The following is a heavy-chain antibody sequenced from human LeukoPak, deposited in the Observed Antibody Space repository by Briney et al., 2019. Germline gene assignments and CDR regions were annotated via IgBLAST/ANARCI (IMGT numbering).Heavy chain of an antibody. Sequence: GGSLRLSCAASGFTLSSNYMSSVRQAPGKGLEWVANIKQDGSEKYYVDSVKGRFTISRDNAKNSLYLQMNSLRAEDTAVYYCAKVSRGYDSSGYYRRWWDLGYWGQGTLVTVSS. V-gene: IGHV3-7*03. D-gene: IGHD3-22*01. J-gene: IGHJ4*02. CDR2: IKQDGSEK. CDR1: GFTLSSNY. CDR3: AKVSRGYDSSGYYRRWWDLGY.